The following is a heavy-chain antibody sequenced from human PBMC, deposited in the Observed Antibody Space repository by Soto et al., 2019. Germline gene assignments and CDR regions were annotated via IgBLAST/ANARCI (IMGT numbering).Heavy chain of an antibody. J-gene: IGHJ4*02. CDR1: GFTFSSYG. V-gene: IGHV3-30*03. Sequence: QVQLVESGGGVVQPGRSLRLSCAASGFTFSSYGMHWVRQAPGKGLEWVAVISYDGSNKYYADSVKGRFTISRDNSKNTLYLQMNSLRAEDTAVYYCATQERYCSGGSCYGFDYRGQGTLVTVSS. D-gene: IGHD2-15*01. CDR2: ISYDGSNK. CDR3: ATQERYCSGGSCYGFDY.